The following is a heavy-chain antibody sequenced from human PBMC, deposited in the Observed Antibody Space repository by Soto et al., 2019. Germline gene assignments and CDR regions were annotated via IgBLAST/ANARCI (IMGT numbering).Heavy chain of an antibody. V-gene: IGHV3-64*01. Sequence: PGGSLRLSCAASGFTFSSYAMHWVRQAPGKGLKYVSAISSNGGSTYYANSVKGRFTISRDNSKNTLYLQMGSLRAEDMAVYYCARDSAVAGFDHWGQGTLVTVSS. CDR1: GFTFSSYA. D-gene: IGHD6-19*01. J-gene: IGHJ4*02. CDR2: ISSNGGST. CDR3: ARDSAVAGFDH.